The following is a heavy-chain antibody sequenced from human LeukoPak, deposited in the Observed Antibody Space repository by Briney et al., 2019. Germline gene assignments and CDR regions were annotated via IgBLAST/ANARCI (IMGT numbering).Heavy chain of an antibody. J-gene: IGHJ4*02. V-gene: IGHV3-9*01. Sequence: GGSLRLSCAASGFTFDDYAMHWARQAPGKGLEWVSGISWNSGNIGYADSVKGRFTISRDNAKNSLYLQMNSLRAEDTALYYCAKDVRSSGYQIDYWGQGTLVTVSS. CDR1: GFTFDDYA. CDR3: AKDVRSSGYQIDY. D-gene: IGHD3-22*01. CDR2: ISWNSGNI.